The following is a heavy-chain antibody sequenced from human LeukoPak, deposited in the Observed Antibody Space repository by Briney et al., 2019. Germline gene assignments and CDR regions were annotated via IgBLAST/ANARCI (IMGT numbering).Heavy chain of an antibody. CDR1: GFTFSSYW. V-gene: IGHV3-7*01. J-gene: IGHJ4*02. D-gene: IGHD3-22*01. CDR3: ATTPTSTYYYDSSGYPLGQYYFDY. Sequence: GGSLRLSCAASGFTFSSYWMSWVRQAPGKGPEWVANIKQDGSEKYYVDSVKGRFTISRDNAKNSLYLQMNSLRAEDTAVYYCATTPTSTYYYDSSGYPLGQYYFDYWGQGTLVTASS. CDR2: IKQDGSEK.